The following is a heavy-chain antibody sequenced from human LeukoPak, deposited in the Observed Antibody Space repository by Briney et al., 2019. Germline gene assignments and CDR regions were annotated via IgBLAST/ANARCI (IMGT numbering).Heavy chain of an antibody. CDR1: GYTFTGYY. V-gene: IGHV1-2*02. J-gene: IGHJ6*03. D-gene: IGHD3-10*01. CDR3: ARGNPHYYGSGRGFSIYYYMDV. CDR2: INPNSGGT. Sequence: ASVKVSCKASGYTFTGYYMHWVRQAPGQGLEWMGWINPNSGGTNYAQKFQGRVTMTRDTSISTAYMELSRLRSDDTAVYYCARGNPHYYGSGRGFSIYYYMDVWGKGTTVTVSS.